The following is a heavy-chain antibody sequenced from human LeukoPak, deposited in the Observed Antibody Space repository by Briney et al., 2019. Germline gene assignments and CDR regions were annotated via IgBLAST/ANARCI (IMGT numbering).Heavy chain of an antibody. CDR1: GFTFSSYA. CDR3: ARDGWFDP. CDR2: ISYDGSNK. J-gene: IGHJ5*02. V-gene: IGHV3-30-3*01. Sequence: GGSLRLSCAASGFTFSSYAMSWVRQAPGKGLEWVAVISYDGSNKYYADSVKGRFTISRDNSKNTLYLQMNSLRAEDTAVYYCARDGWFDPWGQGTLVTVSS.